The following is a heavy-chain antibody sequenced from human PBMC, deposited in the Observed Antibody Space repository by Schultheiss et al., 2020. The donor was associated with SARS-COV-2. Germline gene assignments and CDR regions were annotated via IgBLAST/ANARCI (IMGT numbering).Heavy chain of an antibody. Sequence: ASVKVSCKASGYTFTSYGISWVRQAPGQGLEWMGWISAYNGNTNYAQKLQGRVTMTTDTSTSTAYMELRSLRSDDTAVYYYTSTLADYDILTGYYLCRVDYWGQGTLVTVSS. CDR3: TSTLADYDILTGYYLCRVDY. CDR1: GYTFTSYG. J-gene: IGHJ4*02. CDR2: ISAYNGNT. D-gene: IGHD3-9*01. V-gene: IGHV1-18*04.